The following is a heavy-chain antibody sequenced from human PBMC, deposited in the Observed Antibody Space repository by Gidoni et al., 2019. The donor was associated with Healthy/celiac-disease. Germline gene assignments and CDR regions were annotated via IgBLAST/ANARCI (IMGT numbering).Heavy chain of an antibody. Sequence: QVQLQESGPGLVKPSGTLSLTCAVSGGPISSSNWWSWVRQPPGKGLEWIGEIYHSGSTNYNPSLKSRVTISVDKSKNQFSLKLSSVTAADTAVYYCARDLYGSGGEIYYYYMDVWGKGTTVTVSS. CDR1: GGPISSSNW. V-gene: IGHV4-4*02. CDR2: IYHSGST. D-gene: IGHD3-10*01. CDR3: ARDLYGSGGEIYYYYMDV. J-gene: IGHJ6*03.